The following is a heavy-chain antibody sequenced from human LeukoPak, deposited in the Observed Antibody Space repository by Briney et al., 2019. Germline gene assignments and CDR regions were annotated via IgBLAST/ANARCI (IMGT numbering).Heavy chain of an antibody. CDR3: ARQYYDFWSGSPSSWFDP. D-gene: IGHD3-3*01. CDR2: IYTSGST. J-gene: IGHJ5*02. Sequence: SETLSLTCTVSGGSISSYYWSWIRQPPGKGLEWIGYIYTSGSTNYNPSLKSRVTISVDTSKNQFSLKLSSGTAADTAVYYCARQYYDFWSGSPSSWFDPWGQGTLVTVSS. CDR1: GGSISSYY. V-gene: IGHV4-4*09.